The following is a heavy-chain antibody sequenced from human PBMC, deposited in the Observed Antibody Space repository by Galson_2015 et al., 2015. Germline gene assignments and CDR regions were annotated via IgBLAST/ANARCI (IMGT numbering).Heavy chain of an antibody. D-gene: IGHD1-26*01. CDR2: ISSSGSTI. CDR3: AREGSYYAFDY. J-gene: IGHJ4*02. CDR1: GFTFSSYE. Sequence: SLRPSCAASGFTFSSYEMNWVRQAPGKGLEWVSYISSSGSTIYYADSVKGRFTISRDNAKNSLYLQMNSLRAEDTAVYYCAREGSYYAFDYWGQGTLVTVSS. V-gene: IGHV3-48*03.